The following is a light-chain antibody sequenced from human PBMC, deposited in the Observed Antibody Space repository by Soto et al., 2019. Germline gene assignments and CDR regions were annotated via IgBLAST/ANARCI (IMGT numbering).Light chain of an antibody. V-gene: IGKV3-15*01. Sequence: DIVLTQSPATLSVSPGDTVTLSCRASESLFGFLAWYQQKPGQAPRLLMYGVSTRATGIPARFSGGGSAPDFTLTISSLQSADSAFYYCQSYNDWPFASGLGTRLEI. J-gene: IGKJ2*01. CDR1: ESLFGF. CDR2: GVS. CDR3: QSYNDWPFA.